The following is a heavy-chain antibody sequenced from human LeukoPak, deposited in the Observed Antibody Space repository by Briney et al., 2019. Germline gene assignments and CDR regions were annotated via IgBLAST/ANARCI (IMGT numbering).Heavy chain of an antibody. Sequence: ASVKVSCKASGYTCTGYYMHWVRQAPGQGLEWMGWINPNSGGTNYAQKFQGRVTMTRDTSISTAYMELSRLRSDDTAVYYCARDYGDYVLYFDYWGQGTLVTVSS. CDR3: ARDYGDYVLYFDY. CDR2: INPNSGGT. J-gene: IGHJ4*02. V-gene: IGHV1-2*02. CDR1: GYTCTGYY. D-gene: IGHD4-17*01.